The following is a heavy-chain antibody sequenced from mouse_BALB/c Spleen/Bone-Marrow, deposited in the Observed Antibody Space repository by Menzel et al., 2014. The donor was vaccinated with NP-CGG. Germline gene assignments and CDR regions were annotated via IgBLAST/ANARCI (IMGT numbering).Heavy chain of an antibody. J-gene: IGHJ4*01. D-gene: IGHD1-1*01. CDR3: VRDHPHYYGSSPYAMDY. CDR2: ICTGGGT. CDR1: GFSLTSYD. V-gene: IGHV2-9-2*01. Sequence: VHLVESGPGLVSPSQSLSITCTVSGFSLTSYDISWIRQPPGKGLEWLGVICTGGGTNYNSAFMSRLSISKDNSKSXVFLKMNSLQTDDTAIYYCVRDHPHYYGSSPYAMDYWGQGTSVTVSS.